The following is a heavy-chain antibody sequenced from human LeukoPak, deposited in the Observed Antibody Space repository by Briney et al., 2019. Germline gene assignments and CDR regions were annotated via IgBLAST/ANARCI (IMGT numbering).Heavy chain of an antibody. CDR3: ARAARPFSDSRCFDY. CDR2: TYYRSKWYN. CDR1: GDSVSSNSAA. Sequence: SQTLSLTCAISGDSVSSNSAAWNWIRQSPSRGLEWLGRTYYRSKWYNDYAVSVKSRITINPDTSKNQFALQLYSVTPEDTAVYYCARAARPFSDSRCFDYWGQGTLVTVSS. V-gene: IGHV6-1*01. D-gene: IGHD3-22*01. J-gene: IGHJ4*02.